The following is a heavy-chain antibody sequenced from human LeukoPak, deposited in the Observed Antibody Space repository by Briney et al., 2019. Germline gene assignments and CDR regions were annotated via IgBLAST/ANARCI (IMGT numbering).Heavy chain of an antibody. V-gene: IGHV4-61*01. CDR1: GGSVSSGSYS. Sequence: TSETLSLTCTVSGGSVSSGSYSWIWIRQPPGKGLEWIGYIYYSGSTNYNPSLKSRVTISVDTSKNQFSLKLSSVTAADTAVYYCARALELGYCSGGSCRSQVKANYYYGMDVWGQGTTVTVSS. J-gene: IGHJ6*02. CDR2: IYYSGST. D-gene: IGHD2-15*01. CDR3: ARALELGYCSGGSCRSQVKANYYYGMDV.